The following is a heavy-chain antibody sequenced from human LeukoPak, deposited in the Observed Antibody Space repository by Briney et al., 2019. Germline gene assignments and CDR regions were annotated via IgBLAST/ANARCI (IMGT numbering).Heavy chain of an antibody. CDR2: IYYSGST. V-gene: IGHV4-59*01. CDR1: GGSISSYY. Sequence: PSETLSLTCTVSGGSISSYYWSWIRQPPGKGLEWIGYIYYSGSTNYNPSLKSRVTISVDTSKNQFSLKLSSVTAADTAVYYCARAPRSGAYWIDPWGQGTLVTVSS. D-gene: IGHD3-3*01. CDR3: ARAPRSGAYWIDP. J-gene: IGHJ5*02.